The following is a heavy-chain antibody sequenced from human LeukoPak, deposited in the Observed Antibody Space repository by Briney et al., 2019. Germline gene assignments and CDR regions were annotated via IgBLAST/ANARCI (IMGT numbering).Heavy chain of an antibody. CDR1: GYTFTSYD. CDR3: ARAHSYYDSSGYYSLDAFDI. V-gene: IGHV1-8*01. CDR2: MNPNSGNT. D-gene: IGHD3-22*01. J-gene: IGHJ3*02. Sequence: GASVKVSCKASGYTFTSYDINWVRQATGQGLEWMGWMNPNSGNTGYAQKFQGRVTMTRNTSISTAYMELSSLRSEDTAVYYCARAHSYYDSSGYYSLDAFDIWGQGTMVTVSS.